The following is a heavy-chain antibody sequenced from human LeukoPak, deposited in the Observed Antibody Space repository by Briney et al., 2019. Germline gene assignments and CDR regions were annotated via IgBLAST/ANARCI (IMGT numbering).Heavy chain of an antibody. J-gene: IGHJ3*02. CDR3: ARGGKDYDSSGYYLDAFDI. Sequence: SQTLSLTCAISGDSVSSNSAAWNWIRQSPSRGLEWLGRAYYRSKWYNDYAVSVKSRITINPDTSKNQFSLQLNSVTPEDTAVYYCARGGKDYDSSGYYLDAFDIWGQGTMVTVSS. D-gene: IGHD3-22*01. V-gene: IGHV6-1*01. CDR2: AYYRSKWYN. CDR1: GDSVSSNSAA.